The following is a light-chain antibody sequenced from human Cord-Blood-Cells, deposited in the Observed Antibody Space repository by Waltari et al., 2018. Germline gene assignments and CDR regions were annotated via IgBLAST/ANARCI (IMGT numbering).Light chain of an antibody. CDR3: QAWDSSSYV. CDR1: NSGVNY. CDR2: QDS. J-gene: IGLJ1*01. Sequence: SYELTQPPSVSVSPGQTASITCPGDNSGVNYACWYQQKPGQSPGLVIYQDSKRPSGIPERFSGSNSGNTATLTISGTQAMDEADYYCQAWDSSSYVFGTGTKVTVL. V-gene: IGLV3-1*01.